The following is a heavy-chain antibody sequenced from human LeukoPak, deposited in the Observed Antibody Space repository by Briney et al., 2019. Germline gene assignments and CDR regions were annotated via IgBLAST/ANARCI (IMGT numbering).Heavy chain of an antibody. D-gene: IGHD3-3*01. J-gene: IGHJ4*02. Sequence: SETLSLTCTVSGGSISSYYWSWIRQPAGKGLEWIGRIYTSGSTNYNPSLKSRVTMSVDTSKSQFSLKLSSVTAADTAVYYCARENDYDFWSGTMGYFDYWGQGTLVTVSS. V-gene: IGHV4-4*07. CDR1: GGSISSYY. CDR2: IYTSGST. CDR3: ARENDYDFWSGTMGYFDY.